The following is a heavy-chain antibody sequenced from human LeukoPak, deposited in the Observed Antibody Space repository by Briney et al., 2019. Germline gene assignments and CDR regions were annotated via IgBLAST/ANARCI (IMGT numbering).Heavy chain of an antibody. J-gene: IGHJ6*03. CDR3: ARGGYRSYYYVDV. Sequence: PSGTLSLTCSVSGGSFSTYFWTWIRQAPGKGLEWIGYMYYTGSSNYNPSLESRVAISIDTTKNQFSLKLTSVTPADTAVYYCARGGYRSYYYVDVWGKGTTVIVSS. D-gene: IGHD3-16*02. V-gene: IGHV4-59*01. CDR2: MYYTGSS. CDR1: GGSFSTYF.